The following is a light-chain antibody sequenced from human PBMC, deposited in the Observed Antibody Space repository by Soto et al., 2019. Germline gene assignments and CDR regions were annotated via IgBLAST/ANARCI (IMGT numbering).Light chain of an antibody. CDR2: DAS. J-gene: IGKJ2*01. Sequence: IVLIQSPATLSLSPGERATLSCRATQNINSYLAWYQQKPGQAPRLLTYDASNRATGIPARFRGSGSGTDFTLTISSLESEDSAVYYCQQRRDWYTFGQGTKLEIK. CDR3: QQRRDWYT. CDR1: QNINSY. V-gene: IGKV3-11*01.